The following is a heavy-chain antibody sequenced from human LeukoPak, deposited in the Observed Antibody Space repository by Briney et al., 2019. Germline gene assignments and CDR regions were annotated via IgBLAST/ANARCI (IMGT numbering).Heavy chain of an antibody. V-gene: IGHV5-51*01. Sequence: GESLKISCKGSGYSFTSYWIGWVRQMPGKGLERMGIIYPGDSDTRYSPSFQGQVTISADKSISTAYLQWSSLKASDTAMYYCARHGRYYDSSGYGYYYYYMDVWGKGTTVTVSS. CDR2: IYPGDSDT. J-gene: IGHJ6*03. CDR1: GYSFTSYW. D-gene: IGHD3-22*01. CDR3: ARHGRYYDSSGYGYYYYYMDV.